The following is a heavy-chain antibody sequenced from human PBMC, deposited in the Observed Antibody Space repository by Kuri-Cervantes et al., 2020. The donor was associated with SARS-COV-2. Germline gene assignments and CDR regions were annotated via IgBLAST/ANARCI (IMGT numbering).Heavy chain of an antibody. CDR1: GYSISSGYY. CDR2: IYHSGST. CDR3: AIHNSSPADYYYYYYMDV. D-gene: IGHD6-13*01. V-gene: IGHV4-38-2*01. Sequence: SQTLSLTCAVSGYSISSGYYWGWIRQPPGKGLEWIGSIYHSGSTYYNPSLKSRVTISVDTSKNQFSLKLSSVTAADTAVYYCAIHNSSPADYYYYYYMDVWGKGTTVTVSS. J-gene: IGHJ6*03.